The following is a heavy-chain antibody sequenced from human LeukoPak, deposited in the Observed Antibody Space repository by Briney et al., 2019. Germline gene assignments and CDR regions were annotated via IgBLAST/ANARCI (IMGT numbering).Heavy chain of an antibody. V-gene: IGHV3-23*01. CDR3: ARAVEYSSSSAFLGAFDI. D-gene: IGHD6-6*01. Sequence: GGSLRLSCAASGFTFSSYAMSWVRQAPGKGLEWVSAISGSGGSTYHADSVKGRFTISRDNSKNTLYLQMNSLRAEDTAVYYCARAVEYSSSSAFLGAFDIWGQGTMVTVSS. J-gene: IGHJ3*02. CDR1: GFTFSSYA. CDR2: ISGSGGST.